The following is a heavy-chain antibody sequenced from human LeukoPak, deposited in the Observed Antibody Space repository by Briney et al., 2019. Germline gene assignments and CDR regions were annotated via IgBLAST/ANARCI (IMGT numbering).Heavy chain of an antibody. CDR3: TTDPPGPY. CDR1: GFTFSKDW. D-gene: IGHD1-14*01. V-gene: IGHV3-15*01. Sequence: GGSLRLSWVVSGFTFSKDWMSWVRQAPGKGLEWVGRSKAKTDGWATDYAAPVRGRFIISRDESKNTLYVQMNSLQTDDTGVYYCTTDPPGPYWGQGTLVTVSS. J-gene: IGHJ4*02. CDR2: SKAKTDGWAT.